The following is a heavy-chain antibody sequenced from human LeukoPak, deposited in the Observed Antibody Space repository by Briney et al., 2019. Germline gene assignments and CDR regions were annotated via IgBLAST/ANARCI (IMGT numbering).Heavy chain of an antibody. V-gene: IGHV3-7*01. D-gene: IGHD6-13*01. Sequence: GGSQRLSCAASGFTLSSYWMSWVRQAPGKGLEWVANIKQDGSEKYYVGSVKGRFTISRDNAKNSLYLQMNSLRAEDTAVYYCARASIAAGPYYFDYWGQGTLVTVSS. CDR3: ARASIAAGPYYFDY. CDR1: GFTLSSYW. J-gene: IGHJ4*02. CDR2: IKQDGSEK.